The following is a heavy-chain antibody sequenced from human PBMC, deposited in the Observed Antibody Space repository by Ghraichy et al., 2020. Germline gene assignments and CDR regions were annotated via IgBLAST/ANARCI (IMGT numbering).Heavy chain of an antibody. V-gene: IGHV5-51*01. D-gene: IGHD2-15*01. Sequence: GESLNISCKGSGYSFTSYWIGWVRQMPGKGLEWMGIIYPGDSDTRYSPSFQGQVTISADKSISTAYLQWSSLKASDTAMYYCARLPPQYCSGGSCYSNYFDYWGQGTLVTVSS. CDR3: ARLPPQYCSGGSCYSNYFDY. CDR2: IYPGDSDT. CDR1: GYSFTSYW. J-gene: IGHJ4*02.